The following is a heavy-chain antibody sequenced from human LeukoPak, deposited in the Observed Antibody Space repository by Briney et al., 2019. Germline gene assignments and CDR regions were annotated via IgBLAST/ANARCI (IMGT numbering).Heavy chain of an antibody. CDR1: VVAVTRLY. Sequence: SETLSLTCSVSVVAVTRLYWSWIRQSPGKERECSGDFDYSGSTKYNPSLKTRVTMSGDTSKNQLSLKLRSVTAAHTAMYYCARHRFASAVILDYWGQGDPVTVSS. CDR3: ARHRFASAVILDY. D-gene: IGHD2-21*02. CDR2: FDYSGST. J-gene: IGHJ4*02. V-gene: IGHV4-59*08.